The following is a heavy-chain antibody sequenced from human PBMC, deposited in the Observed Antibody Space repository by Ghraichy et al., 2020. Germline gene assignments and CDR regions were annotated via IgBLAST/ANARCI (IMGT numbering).Heavy chain of an antibody. J-gene: IGHJ5*02. CDR3: ATPSAWRGGRNYGDYENWFDP. Sequence: SVKVSCKASGGTFSSYAISWVRQAPGQGLEWMGGIIPIFGTANYAQKFQGRVTITADESTSTAYMELSSLRSEDTAVYYCATPSAWRGGRNYGDYENWFDPWGQGTLVTVSS. V-gene: IGHV1-69*13. CDR2: IIPIFGTA. D-gene: IGHD4-17*01. CDR1: GGTFSSYA.